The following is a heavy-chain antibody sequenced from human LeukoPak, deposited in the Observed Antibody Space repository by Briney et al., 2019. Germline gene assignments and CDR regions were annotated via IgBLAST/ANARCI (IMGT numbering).Heavy chain of an antibody. CDR1: GFTFSSYA. J-gene: IGHJ4*02. Sequence: GRSLRLSCAASGFTFSSYAMHWVRQAPGRGLEWLAVISYDGSNKYYADSVKGRFTISRDNSKNTLYLQMNSLRAEDTAVYYCARVSGGDVFDYWGQGTLVTVSS. D-gene: IGHD2-21*02. V-gene: IGHV3-30-3*01. CDR3: ARVSGGDVFDY. CDR2: ISYDGSNK.